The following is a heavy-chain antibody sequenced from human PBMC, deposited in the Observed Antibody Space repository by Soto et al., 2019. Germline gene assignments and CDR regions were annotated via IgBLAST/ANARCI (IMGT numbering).Heavy chain of an antibody. CDR2: ISSSSSYI. D-gene: IGHD6-6*01. Sequence: EVQLVESGGGLVKPGGSLRLSCAASGFTFSSYSMNWVRQAPGKGLEWVSSISSSSSYIYYADSVKGRFTISRDNAKNSLYLQVSSLGAEDTAVYYCARVGGQLGPGFDYWGQGTLVTVSS. CDR1: GFTFSSYS. J-gene: IGHJ4*02. CDR3: ARVGGQLGPGFDY. V-gene: IGHV3-21*01.